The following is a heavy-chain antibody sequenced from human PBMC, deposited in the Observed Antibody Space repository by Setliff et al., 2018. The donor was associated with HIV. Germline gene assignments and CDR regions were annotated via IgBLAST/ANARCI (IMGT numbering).Heavy chain of an antibody. J-gene: IGHJ3*02. Sequence: SETLSLTCTVSGGSISGYYWSWIRQSPGKGLEWIGYIDSSGSTNFNPSRKSRVTLSIDTSKNQFSLNLTSMTAADTAVYFCVRHGYYYDFIDIWGQGTVVTVSS. CDR3: VRHGYYYDFIDI. V-gene: IGHV4-4*09. CDR2: IDSSGST. CDR1: GGSISGYY. D-gene: IGHD3-22*01.